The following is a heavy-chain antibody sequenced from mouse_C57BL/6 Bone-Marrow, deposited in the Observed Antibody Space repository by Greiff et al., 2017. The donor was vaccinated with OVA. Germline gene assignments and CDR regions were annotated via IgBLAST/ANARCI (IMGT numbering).Heavy chain of an antibody. J-gene: IGHJ1*03. D-gene: IGHD1-1*01. CDR1: GYAFSSYW. V-gene: IGHV1-80*01. CDR3: ERWHYGSSRGWYFDV. CDR2: IYPGDGDT. Sequence: VLLVESGAELVKPGASVKISCKASGYAFSSYWMNWVKQRPGKGLEWIGQIYPGDGDTNYNGKFKGKATLTADKSSSTAYMQLSSLTSEDSAVYFGERWHYGSSRGWYFDVWGTGTTVTVSS.